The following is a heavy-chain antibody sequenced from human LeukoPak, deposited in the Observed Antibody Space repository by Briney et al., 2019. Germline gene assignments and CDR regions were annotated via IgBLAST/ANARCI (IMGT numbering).Heavy chain of an antibody. Sequence: ASVKVSCKASGYTFTSYGISWVRQAPGQGLEWMGWISAYNGNTNYAQKLQGRVTMTTDTSTSTAYMELRSLRSDDTAVYYCARKKMATITEFDDYWGQGTLVTVSS. J-gene: IGHJ4*02. CDR1: GYTFTSYG. V-gene: IGHV1-18*01. CDR2: ISAYNGNT. D-gene: IGHD5-24*01. CDR3: ARKKMATITEFDDY.